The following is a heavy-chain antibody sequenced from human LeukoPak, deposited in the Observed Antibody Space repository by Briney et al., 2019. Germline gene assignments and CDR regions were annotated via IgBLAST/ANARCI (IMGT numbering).Heavy chain of an antibody. CDR1: GFTFSSYW. J-gene: IGHJ6*02. CDR2: IKQYGSEK. CDR3: AKYCGGDCYGMDV. V-gene: IGHV3-7*01. Sequence: GGSLRLSCTASGFTFSSYWMSWVRQAPGKGLEGVANIKQYGSEKDYVDSVKCRFTISRDNAKNSVYLQMNSLRAEDTAVYYCAKYCGGDCYGMDVWGQGTTVTVSS. D-gene: IGHD2-21*01.